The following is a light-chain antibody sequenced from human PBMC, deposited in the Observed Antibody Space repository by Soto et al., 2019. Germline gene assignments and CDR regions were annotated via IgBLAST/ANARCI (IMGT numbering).Light chain of an antibody. CDR2: KSS. Sequence: DIQMTQSPSTVTASVGDRVTITCRASQNIGRFLAWYQQRPGEAPKVLIYKSSTLEGGVPSRCSATGSGTEFTLIISSLQPEDFATYYCQQYTSSSPAYNFGQGTKVDIK. J-gene: IGKJ2*01. CDR3: QQYTSSSPAYN. CDR1: QNIGRF. V-gene: IGKV1-5*03.